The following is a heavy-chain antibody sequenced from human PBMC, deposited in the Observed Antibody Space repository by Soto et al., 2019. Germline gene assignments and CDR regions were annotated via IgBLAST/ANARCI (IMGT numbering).Heavy chain of an antibody. CDR3: AKEGAYYDSSGYYLDY. D-gene: IGHD3-22*01. CDR1: GFTFSSYG. J-gene: IGHJ4*02. V-gene: IGHV3-30*18. CDR2: ISYDGSNK. Sequence: PGGSLRLSCAASGFTFSSYGMHWVRQAPGKGLEWVAVISYDGSNKYYADSVKGRFTISRDNSKNTLYLQMNSLRAEDTAVYYCAKEGAYYDSSGYYLDYWGQGTLVTVSS.